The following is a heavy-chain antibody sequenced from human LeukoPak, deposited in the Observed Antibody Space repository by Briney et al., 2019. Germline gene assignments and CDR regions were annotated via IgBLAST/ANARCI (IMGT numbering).Heavy chain of an antibody. CDR2: IYYSGST. Sequence: SETLSLTCTVSGGSISSYYWSWIRQPPGKGLEWIGYIYYSGSTNYNPSLKSRVTISVDTSKNQFSLRLSSVTAADTAVYYCARGDCSGSICYSPMDVWGTGTTVTVSS. CDR1: GGSISSYY. V-gene: IGHV4-59*01. CDR3: ARGDCSGSICYSPMDV. J-gene: IGHJ6*03. D-gene: IGHD2-21*01.